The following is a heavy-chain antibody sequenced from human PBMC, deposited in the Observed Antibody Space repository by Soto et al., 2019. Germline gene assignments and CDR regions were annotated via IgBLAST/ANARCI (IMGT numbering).Heavy chain of an antibody. CDR1: GGSISSYY. D-gene: IGHD3-3*01. V-gene: IGHV4-59*01. Sequence: ASETLSLTCTVSGGSISSYYWSWIRQPPGKGLEWIGYIYYSGSTNYNPSLKSRVTISVDTSKNQFSLKLSSVTAADTAVYYCECLFPFSVFWIGAIPPLYFASWAQGTLVTVPS. CDR3: ECLFPFSVFWIGAIPPLYFAS. J-gene: IGHJ4*02. CDR2: IYYSGST.